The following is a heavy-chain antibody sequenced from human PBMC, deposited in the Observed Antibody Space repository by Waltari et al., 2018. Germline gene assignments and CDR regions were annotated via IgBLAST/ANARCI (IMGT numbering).Heavy chain of an antibody. J-gene: IGHJ4*02. Sequence: EVQLVESGGGLVQPGGSLRLSCAASGFTFSSYWMSWVRQDPGKGLWWGANIKQDGSEKYYVDSVKGRFTISRDNAKNALYLQMNSLRAEDTAVYYCARDPDSYGDYWGQGTLVTVSS. V-gene: IGHV3-7*01. CDR2: IKQDGSEK. CDR3: ARDPDSYGDY. CDR1: GFTFSSYW. D-gene: IGHD5-18*01.